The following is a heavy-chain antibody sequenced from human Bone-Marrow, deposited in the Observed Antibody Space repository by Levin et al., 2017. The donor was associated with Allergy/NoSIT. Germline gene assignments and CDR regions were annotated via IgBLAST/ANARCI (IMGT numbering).Heavy chain of an antibody. Sequence: GGSLRLSCAASGFTFSSCSMNWVRLVPGKGLEWVSYISTDSSYKKYSDSVRGRFPISRDNAKNSLSLQMDSLRAGDTAVYYCARDLLPENWNNHYYGLDVWGLGTTVTVSS. CDR2: ISTDSSYK. CDR1: GFTFSSCS. V-gene: IGHV3-21*01. J-gene: IGHJ6*02. CDR3: ARDLLPENWNNHYYGLDV. D-gene: IGHD1/OR15-1a*01.